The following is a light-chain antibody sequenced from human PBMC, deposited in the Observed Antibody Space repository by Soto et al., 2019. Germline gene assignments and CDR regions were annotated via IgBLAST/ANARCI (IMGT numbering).Light chain of an antibody. CDR2: TAS. CDR1: QSISGY. V-gene: IGKV1-39*01. CDR3: QQSYSTPT. Sequence: DLQMTQSPSSLSASVGDRVTITCRTSQSISGYLNWYQQKPGKAPKLLIYTASNLQSGVPSRFSGSGSGTDFTLTISSLQPDDFATYYCQQSYSTPTFGGGTKVEI. J-gene: IGKJ4*01.